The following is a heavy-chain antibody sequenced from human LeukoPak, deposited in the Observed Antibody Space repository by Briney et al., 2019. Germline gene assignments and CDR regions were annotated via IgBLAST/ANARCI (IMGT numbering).Heavy chain of an antibody. J-gene: IGHJ4*02. CDR2: IIPIFGAA. V-gene: IGHV1-69*05. CDR3: ARGDSYYYDSSGYYYFDY. CDR1: GGTFTSYA. D-gene: IGHD3-22*01. Sequence: ASVKLSSXASGGTFTSYAISWVRRAPGQGLEWMGRIIPIFGAANYAQKFQGRVTITTDESTSTAYVELSSLRSEDTAVYYCARGDSYYYDSSGYYYFDYWGQGTLVTVSS.